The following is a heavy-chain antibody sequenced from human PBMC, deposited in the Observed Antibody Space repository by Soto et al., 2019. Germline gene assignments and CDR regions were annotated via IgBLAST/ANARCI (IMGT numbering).Heavy chain of an antibody. CDR2: IYYSGST. CDR3: ARMYSSSAIDAFDI. Sequence: SETLSLTCPVSGGSISSYYLSWIRQPPGKGLEWIGYIYYSGSTNYNPSLKSRVTISVDTSKNQFSLKLSSVTAADTAVYYCARMYSSSAIDAFDIWGQGTMVTVSS. D-gene: IGHD6-6*01. CDR1: GGSISSYY. J-gene: IGHJ3*02. V-gene: IGHV4-59*08.